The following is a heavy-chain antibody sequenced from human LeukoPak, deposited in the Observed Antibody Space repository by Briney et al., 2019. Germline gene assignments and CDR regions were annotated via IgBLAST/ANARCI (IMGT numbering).Heavy chain of an antibody. D-gene: IGHD3-10*01. Sequence: GESLQISCYGSGYSFTSYWVGWVRRLPGKGLEWMGVIYPGDSDSRYSPSFQGQVTISADKSISTAYLQWSSLKASDTAMYYCVRLNSGGFDYWGQGTLVTVSS. CDR3: VRLNSGGFDY. CDR1: GYSFTSYW. CDR2: IYPGDSDS. V-gene: IGHV5-51*01. J-gene: IGHJ4*02.